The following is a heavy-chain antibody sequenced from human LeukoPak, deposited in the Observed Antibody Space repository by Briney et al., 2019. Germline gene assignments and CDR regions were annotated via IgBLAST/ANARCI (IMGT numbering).Heavy chain of an antibody. CDR3: ARVRSIAAVTAWFDP. D-gene: IGHD6-13*01. J-gene: IGHJ5*02. V-gene: IGHV3-48*03. Sequence: GGSLRLSCAASGLTFSSYEMNWVRQALGKGLEWVSYISSLGSAIYYADSVKGRFTISRENAKNSLYLQMNSLGADDTAVYYCARVRSIAAVTAWFDPWGQGTLVTVSS. CDR2: ISSLGSAI. CDR1: GLTFSSYE.